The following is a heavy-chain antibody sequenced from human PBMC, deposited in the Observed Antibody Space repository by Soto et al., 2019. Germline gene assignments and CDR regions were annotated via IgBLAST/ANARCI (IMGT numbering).Heavy chain of an antibody. Sequence: QVQLVQSGAEVKKPGSSVKVSCKAYGGTFTNYAINWVRQAPGQGLECMGGILPISGAVNYAQKFQGRVPMTRDKATRTVYMALSSLRYKHTAIYWCATTTTAYNGFDLRGQGTLVTVAS. D-gene: IGHD4-17*01. V-gene: IGHV1-69*06. J-gene: IGHJ5*02. CDR2: ILPISGAV. CDR1: GGTFTNYA. CDR3: ATTTTAYNGFDL.